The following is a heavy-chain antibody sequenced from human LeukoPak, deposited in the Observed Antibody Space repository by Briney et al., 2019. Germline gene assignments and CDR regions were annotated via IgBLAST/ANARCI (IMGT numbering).Heavy chain of an antibody. Sequence: SETLSLTCTVSGGSISSSSYYWGWIRQPPGKGLEWIGSIYYSGSTYYNPSLKSRVTISVDTSKNQFSLKLSSVTAADTAVYYCARAPRSYSSSWRFDYWGQGTLVTVSS. D-gene: IGHD6-13*01. J-gene: IGHJ4*02. CDR2: IYYSGST. V-gene: IGHV4-39*07. CDR3: ARAPRSYSSSWRFDY. CDR1: GGSISSSSYY.